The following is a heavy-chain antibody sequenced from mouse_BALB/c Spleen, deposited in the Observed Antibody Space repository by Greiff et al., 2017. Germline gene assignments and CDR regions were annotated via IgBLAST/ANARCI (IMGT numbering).Heavy chain of an antibody. CDR2: ISDGGSYT. V-gene: IGHV5-4*02. Sequence: EVQGVESGGGLVKPGGSLKLSCAASGFTFSDYYMYWVRQTPEKRLEWVATISDGGSYTYYPDSVKGRFTISRDNAKNNLYLQMSSLKSEDTAMYYCARGNSWFAYWGQGTLVTVSA. CDR1: GFTFSDYY. CDR3: ARGNSWFAY. J-gene: IGHJ3*01.